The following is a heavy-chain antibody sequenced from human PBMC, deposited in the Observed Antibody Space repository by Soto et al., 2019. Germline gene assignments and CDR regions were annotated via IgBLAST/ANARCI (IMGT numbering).Heavy chain of an antibody. CDR2: MNPNSGNT. D-gene: IGHD3-3*01. V-gene: IGHV1-8*01. CDR1: GYTFTSYD. CDR3: ARTTASYDFWSGYYQEYYYYMDV. Sequence: QVQLVQSGAEVKKPGASVKVSCKASGYTFTSYDINWVRQATGQGLEWMGWMNPNSGNTGYAQKFQGRVTMTRKTSISTAYMELSSLRFEDTAVYYCARTTASYDFWSGYYQEYYYYMDVWGKGTTVTVSS. J-gene: IGHJ6*03.